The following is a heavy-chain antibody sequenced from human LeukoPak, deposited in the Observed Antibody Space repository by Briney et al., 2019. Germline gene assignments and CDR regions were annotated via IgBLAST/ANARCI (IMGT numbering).Heavy chain of an antibody. CDR3: VGRRTSAAGNF. CDR1: GFTFSSYA. J-gene: IGHJ4*02. CDR2: ISSSGGAT. D-gene: IGHD6-13*01. V-gene: IGHV3-23*01. Sequence: PGGSLRLSCAASGFTFSSYAMSWVRQAPGKGLEWVSIISSSGGATYYADSVKGRFTISRDNSKNTLYLQMNSLRAEDTAVYYCVGRRTSAAGNFWGQGTLVTVSS.